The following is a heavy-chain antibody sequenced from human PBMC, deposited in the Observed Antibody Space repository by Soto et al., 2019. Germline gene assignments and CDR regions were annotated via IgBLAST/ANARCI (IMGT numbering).Heavy chain of an antibody. CDR2: ISAYNGNT. Sequence: ASVKVSCKASGYTFTSYGISRVRQAPGQGLEWMGWISAYNGNTNYAQKLQGRVTMTTDTSTSTAYMELRSLRSDDTAVYYCATSPAVGISQSADADSVSAGGPWFDSWGQGTLVTVSS. CDR1: GYTFTSYG. J-gene: IGHJ5*01. V-gene: IGHV1-18*01. D-gene: IGHD7-27*01. CDR3: ATSPAVGISQSADADSVSAGGPWFDS.